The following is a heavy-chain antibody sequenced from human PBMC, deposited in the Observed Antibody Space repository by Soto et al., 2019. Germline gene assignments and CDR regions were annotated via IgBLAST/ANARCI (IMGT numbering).Heavy chain of an antibody. D-gene: IGHD1-7*01. Sequence: LSLNCAVSGGSFTSNNWWTWVRQPPGQGLEWIGEIYRTGSTNYNPSLKSRVTISLDKSENQFSLKVTSLTAADTAVYYCASRDPGTSVDYWGQGTLVTV. CDR1: GGSFTSNNW. V-gene: IGHV4-4*02. CDR2: IYRTGST. CDR3: ASRDPGTSVDY. J-gene: IGHJ4*02.